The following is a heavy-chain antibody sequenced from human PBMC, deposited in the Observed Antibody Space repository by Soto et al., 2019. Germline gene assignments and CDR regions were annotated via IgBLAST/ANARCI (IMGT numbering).Heavy chain of an antibody. CDR3: ARVGPKPYSSSPGWGNYYGMDV. CDR2: IWYDGSNK. CDR1: GFTFSSYG. Sequence: GGSLRLSCAASGFTFSSYGMHWVRQAPGKGLEWVAVIWYDGSNKYYADSVKGRFTISRDNSKNTLYLQMNSLRAEDTAVYYCARVGPKPYSSSPGWGNYYGMDVWGQGTTVTVSS. J-gene: IGHJ6*02. D-gene: IGHD6-6*01. V-gene: IGHV3-33*01.